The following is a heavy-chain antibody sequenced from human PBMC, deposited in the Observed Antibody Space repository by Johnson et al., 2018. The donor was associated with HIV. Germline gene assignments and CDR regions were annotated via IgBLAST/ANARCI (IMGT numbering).Heavy chain of an antibody. J-gene: IGHJ3*02. CDR3: ARRGGYCSGNICPHVFDI. V-gene: IGHV3-74*02. CDR1: GFSFSTYW. CDR2: IDTEGSGT. D-gene: IGHD2-15*01. Sequence: VHLVESGGGLVQPGRSLRLSCAASGFSFSTYWLHCVRRVPGKGLVWVSRIDTEGSGTNYPDSVKGRFTISRDNAKNSLYMQMDSLRAEDTALYYCARRGGYCSGNICPHVFDIWGQGTMVTVSS.